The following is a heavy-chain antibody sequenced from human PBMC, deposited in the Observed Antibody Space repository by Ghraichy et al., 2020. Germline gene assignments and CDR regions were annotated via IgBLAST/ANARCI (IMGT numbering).Heavy chain of an antibody. J-gene: IGHJ4*02. CDR2: ITVSGGST. Sequence: GGSLRLSCAASGFTFSNYAMSWVRQAPRKGLEWVSDITVSGGSTYYADSVKGRFTISRDNSKSTLYLQMNSLTAEDTAVYYCANRVGLWYWGQGTLVTVSS. D-gene: IGHD3-16*01. CDR3: ANRVGLWY. V-gene: IGHV3-23*01. CDR1: GFTFSNYA.